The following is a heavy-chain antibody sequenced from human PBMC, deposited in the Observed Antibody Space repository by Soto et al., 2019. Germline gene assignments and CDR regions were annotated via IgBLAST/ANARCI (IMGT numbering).Heavy chain of an antibody. D-gene: IGHD2-15*01. J-gene: IGHJ5*02. V-gene: IGHV1-18*01. CDR3: ARAPSFLVICSGGSCYGNWFDP. CDR2: ISAYNGNT. Sequence: GASVKVSCKASGYTFTSYGISWVRQAPGQGLEWMGWISAYNGNTNYAQKLQGRVTMTTDTSTSTAYMELRSLRSDDTAVYYCARAPSFLVICSGGSCYGNWFDPWGQGTLVTVSS. CDR1: GYTFTSYG.